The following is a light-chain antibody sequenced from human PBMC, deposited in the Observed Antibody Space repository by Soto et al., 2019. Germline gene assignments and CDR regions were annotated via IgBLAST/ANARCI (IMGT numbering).Light chain of an antibody. J-gene: IGKJ4*01. V-gene: IGKV4-1*01. Sequence: DIVMTQSPDSLAVSLGETATINCKSSQSILYSSNNKNYLTWYQQKPGQPPKLLIYWASTRESGVPDRFSGSGSGTDFTLTISRLQAEDVAVYYCQQDYSSPLTFGGGTKVEIK. CDR1: QSILYSSNNKNY. CDR2: WAS. CDR3: QQDYSSPLT.